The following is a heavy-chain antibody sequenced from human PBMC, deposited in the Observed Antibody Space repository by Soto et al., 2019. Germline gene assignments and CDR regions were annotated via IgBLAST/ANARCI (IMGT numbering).Heavy chain of an antibody. V-gene: IGHV3-48*03. J-gene: IGHJ6*01. CDR2: ISSSGGTI. D-gene: IGHD3-10*01. CDR3: ARDAFEIYYKFGLDV. Sequence: LRLSCAASGFSFSDYEMNWVRQTPGKGLEWLSYISSSGGTIKYADSVKGRFTISRDNAKNSLYLQMHSLRADDTAVYYCARDAFEIYYKFGLDVWGQGTPVTVSS. CDR1: GFSFSDYE.